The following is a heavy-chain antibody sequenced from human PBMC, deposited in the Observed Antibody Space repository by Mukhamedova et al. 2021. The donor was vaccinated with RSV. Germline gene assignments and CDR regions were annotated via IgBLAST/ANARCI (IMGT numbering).Heavy chain of an antibody. Sequence: IRQPPGKGLKWIGEINHSGSTNYNPSLKSRVTISVDTSKNQFSLKLSSVTAADTAVYYCARRSRIAARPGYAFDIWGQGTMVTVS. J-gene: IGHJ3*02. D-gene: IGHD6-6*01. CDR2: INHSGST. CDR3: ARRSRIAARPGYAFDI. V-gene: IGHV4-34*01.